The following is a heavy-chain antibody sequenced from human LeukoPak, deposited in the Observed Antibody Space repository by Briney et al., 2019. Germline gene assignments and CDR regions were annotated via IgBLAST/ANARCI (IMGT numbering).Heavy chain of an antibody. V-gene: IGHV3-23*01. CDR2: ISNSGGST. D-gene: IGHD1-1*01. J-gene: IGHJ4*02. CDR1: GFTFNTYT. Sequence: GGSLRLSCAASGFTFNTYTMYWVRQAPGKGLEWVSGISNSGGSTYYADSVKARFTISRDNSKNTLYLQMNSLRAEDTALYYCAKGLERESRLDSWGQGTLVTVSS. CDR3: AKGLERESRLDS.